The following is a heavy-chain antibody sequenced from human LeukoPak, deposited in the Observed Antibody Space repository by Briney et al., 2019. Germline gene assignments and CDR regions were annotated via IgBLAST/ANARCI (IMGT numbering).Heavy chain of an antibody. J-gene: IGHJ4*02. D-gene: IGHD3-22*01. CDR3: ASQLYDSSGYLDY. Sequence: SETLSLTCTVSGGSISSSSYYWGWIRQPPGKGLEWIGSIYYSGSTYYNPSLKSRVTISVDTSKNQFSLKLSSVTAADTAVYYCASQLYDSSGYLDYWGQGTLVTASS. CDR1: GGSISSSSYY. V-gene: IGHV4-39*01. CDR2: IYYSGST.